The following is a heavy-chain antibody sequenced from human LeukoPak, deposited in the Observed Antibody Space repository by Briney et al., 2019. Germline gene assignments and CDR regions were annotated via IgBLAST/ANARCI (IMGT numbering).Heavy chain of an antibody. CDR1: GFTFSSYS. CDR2: ISSSSSYI. V-gene: IGHV3-21*01. CDR3: VRKGNAFDF. Sequence: GGSLRLSCAASGFTFSSYSMNWVRQAPGKGLEWVSSISSSSSYIYYADSVKGRFTISRDDAKSSLYLQMNSLRVEDTAIYYCVRKGNAFDFWGQGTMVTVSS. D-gene: IGHD3-10*01. J-gene: IGHJ3*01.